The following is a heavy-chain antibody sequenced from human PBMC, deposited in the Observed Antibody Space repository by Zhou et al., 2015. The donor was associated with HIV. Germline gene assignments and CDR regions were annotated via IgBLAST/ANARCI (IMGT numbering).Heavy chain of an antibody. CDR2: MSFDGGNM. J-gene: IGHJ4*02. D-gene: IGHD6-13*01. V-gene: IGHV3-30-3*01. CDR1: GFTFSSYC. CDR3: AKDPRWRSSWFEGVDY. Sequence: QVRLVQSGGGVVQPGRSLRLSCVASGFTFSSYCMHWVRQAPGKGLEWVAMMSFDGGNMYYAESVKGRFSVSRDNGKNTLFLQMNRLRHEDTAVYYCAKDPRWRSSWFEGVDYWGQGTLVTVSS.